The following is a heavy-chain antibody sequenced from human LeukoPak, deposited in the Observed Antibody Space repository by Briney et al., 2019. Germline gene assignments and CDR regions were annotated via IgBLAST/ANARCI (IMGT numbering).Heavy chain of an antibody. V-gene: IGHV4-30-4*01. Sequence: SETLSLTCTVSGGSISSGDYYWSWIRQPPGKGLEWIGYISSSGRTYYKPSLKSRFTVSMYTSKNQFSLKVSSVTPADTAVFYCARGQYGSGIAYWGQGTLVTVSS. J-gene: IGHJ4*02. CDR3: ARGQYGSGIAY. D-gene: IGHD3-10*01. CDR1: GGSISSGDYY. CDR2: ISSSGRT.